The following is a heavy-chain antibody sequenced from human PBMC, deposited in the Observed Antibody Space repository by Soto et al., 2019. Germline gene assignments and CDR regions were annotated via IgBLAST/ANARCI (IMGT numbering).Heavy chain of an antibody. CDR3: ARDMYSSDYFVKWFGP. V-gene: IGHV3-30-3*01. D-gene: IGHD6-19*01. CDR2: ISHDGINK. Sequence: QVRLVASGGGVVQPGRSLRLSCTASGFSFSSYAMYWFLQPPGKGLEWVAVISHDGINKHYADSVKGRVTVSRDNSNHSLDLQLNSLRGEDTAMYYCARDMYSSDYFVKWFGPWGQGTLVTVSS. J-gene: IGHJ5*02. CDR1: GFSFSSYA.